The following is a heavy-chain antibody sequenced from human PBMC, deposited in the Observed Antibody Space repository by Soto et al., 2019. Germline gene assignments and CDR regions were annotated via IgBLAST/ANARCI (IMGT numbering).Heavy chain of an antibody. J-gene: IGHJ3*02. CDR1: GGSISSYY. Sequence: QVQLQESGPGLVKPSETLSLTCTVSGGSISSYYWSWIRQPPGKGLEWIGYIYYSGSTNYNPALKSRVPMSVDTSKNQFCLKLSSVTAADTAVYYCARRRGYCSGGSFYSFDIWGQGTMVTVSS. CDR2: IYYSGST. D-gene: IGHD2-15*01. V-gene: IGHV4-59*08. CDR3: ARRRGYCSGGSFYSFDI.